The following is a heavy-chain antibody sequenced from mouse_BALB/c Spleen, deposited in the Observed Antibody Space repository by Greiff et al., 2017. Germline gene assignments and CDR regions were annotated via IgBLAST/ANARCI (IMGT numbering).Heavy chain of an antibody. CDR2: ISSGSSTI. Sequence: EVQRVESGGGLVQPGGSRKLSCAASGFTFSSFGMHWVRQAPEKGLEWVAYISSGSSTIYYADTVKGRFTISRDNPKNTLFLQMTSLRSEDTAMYYCARDYRYDGNYAMDYWGQGTSVTVSS. CDR3: ARDYRYDGNYAMDY. CDR1: GFTFSSFG. D-gene: IGHD2-14*01. V-gene: IGHV5-17*02. J-gene: IGHJ4*01.